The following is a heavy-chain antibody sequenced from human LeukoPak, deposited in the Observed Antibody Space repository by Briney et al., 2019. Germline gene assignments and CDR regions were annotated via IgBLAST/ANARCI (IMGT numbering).Heavy chain of an antibody. CDR1: GFTFSSIA. CDR2: ISGSGGGT. CDR3: AKDLGRYRNNFFDY. D-gene: IGHD1-26*01. V-gene: IGHV3-23*01. Sequence: GSLRLSCAASGFTFSSIAMSLVRQAPDKGLEVVPTISGSGGGTYYADSVKGRFTISRDDSKNTLYLQMNSLRADDTAVYYCAKDLGRYRNNFFDYWGQGNLVTVSS. J-gene: IGHJ4*02.